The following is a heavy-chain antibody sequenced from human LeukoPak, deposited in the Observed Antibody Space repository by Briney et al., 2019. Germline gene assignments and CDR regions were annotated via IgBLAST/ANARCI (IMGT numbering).Heavy chain of an antibody. CDR1: GFTFSSYA. CDR2: SSASGGST. CDR3: AKTDRITMIVVVIGGAAFDI. D-gene: IGHD3-22*01. Sequence: GGSLRLACAASGFTFSSYAMSWVRQAPGKGLEWISASSASGGSTYYADSVKGRFTISRDNSKNTLYLQMNSLRAEDTAVYYCAKTDRITMIVVVIGGAAFDIWGQGTMVTVSS. V-gene: IGHV3-23*01. J-gene: IGHJ3*02.